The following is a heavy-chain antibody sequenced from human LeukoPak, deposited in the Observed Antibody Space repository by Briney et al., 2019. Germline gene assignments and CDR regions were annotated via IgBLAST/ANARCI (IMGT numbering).Heavy chain of an antibody. D-gene: IGHD3-10*01. CDR1: GLIVSNNY. CDR2: VYSGGNT. V-gene: IGHV3-66*01. J-gene: IGHJ4*02. CDR3: AKGKLGGIIISPGCFDD. Sequence: GGSLRLSCAVSGLIVSNNYMSWVRQAPGKGLEWVSVVYSGGNTYYADSVKGRFTFSRDTSKNTLYLQMNSLRAEDTAVYYCAKGKLGGIIISPGCFDDWGQGTLVTVSS.